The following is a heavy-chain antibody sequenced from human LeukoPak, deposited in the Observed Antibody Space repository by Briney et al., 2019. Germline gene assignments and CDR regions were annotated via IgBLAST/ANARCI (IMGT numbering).Heavy chain of an antibody. CDR3: ATGGGIVVVPAAIPSHY. V-gene: IGHV3-23*01. Sequence: GGSLRLSCAASGFTFSSYAMSWVRQAPGKGLEWASATSGSGGSTYYADSVKGRFTISRDNSKNTLYLQMNSLRAEDTAVYYCATGGGIVVVPAAIPSHYWGQGTLVTVSS. CDR2: TSGSGGST. J-gene: IGHJ4*02. D-gene: IGHD2-2*02. CDR1: GFTFSSYA.